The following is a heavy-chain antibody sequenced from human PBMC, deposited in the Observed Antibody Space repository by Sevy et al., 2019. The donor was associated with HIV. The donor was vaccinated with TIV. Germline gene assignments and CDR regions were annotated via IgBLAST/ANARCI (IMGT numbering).Heavy chain of an antibody. Sequence: EGSLRLSCVASGLIFSSNWMTWVHQAPGKGLEWVATIKQDGSEKYYVDSVKGRFTISRDNAKNSVYLQMSSLRVEDTAMYFCASDYFWGQGTLVTVSS. J-gene: IGHJ4*02. CDR1: GLIFSSNW. CDR3: ASDYF. CDR2: IKQDGSEK. V-gene: IGHV3-7*01.